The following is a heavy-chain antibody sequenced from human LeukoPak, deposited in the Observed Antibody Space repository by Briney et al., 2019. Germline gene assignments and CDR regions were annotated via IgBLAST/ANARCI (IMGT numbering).Heavy chain of an antibody. D-gene: IGHD3-16*02. V-gene: IGHV1-46*01. CDR3: ARDLRAVSAFDI. CDR2: INPSGGST. J-gene: IGHJ3*02. CDR1: GYTFTRYY. Sequence: ASVKVSCKASGYTFTRYYMHWVRQAPGQGLEWMGVINPSGGSTSYAQKFQGRVTMTRDTSTSTVYMELSSLRSEDTAVYYCARDLRAVSAFDIWGQGTMVTVSS.